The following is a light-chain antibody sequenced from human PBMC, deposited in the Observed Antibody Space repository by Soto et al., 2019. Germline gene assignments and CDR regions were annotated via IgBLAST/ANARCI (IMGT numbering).Light chain of an antibody. CDR2: AAS. CDR1: RSIISY. J-gene: IGKJ4*01. CDR3: QQSYRTPLT. Sequence: IDMTQSPASLSASVVDIVTITCQASRSIISYLNWYQQKPGEAPKLLMHAASSLQGGVPSRFSGSGSGTDFTLTISSLQPEDLATYYCQQSYRTPLTFGGGTKVDIK. V-gene: IGKV1-39*01.